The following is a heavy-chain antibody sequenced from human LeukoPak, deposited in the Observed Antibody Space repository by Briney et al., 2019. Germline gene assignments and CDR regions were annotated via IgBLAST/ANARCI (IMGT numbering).Heavy chain of an antibody. V-gene: IGHV3-7*01. CDR3: ARDGRAGHYIY. Sequence: TGGSLSLSCEASGFIFDNYWMTWVRQAPGRGLEWVANLKEDGSVKQHADSVRGRFTVSRDNTESLVFLHMSSLKAEDTAVYYCARDGRAGHYIYWGQGILVTVSS. CDR1: GFIFDNYW. CDR2: LKEDGSVK. J-gene: IGHJ4*02. D-gene: IGHD4-11*01.